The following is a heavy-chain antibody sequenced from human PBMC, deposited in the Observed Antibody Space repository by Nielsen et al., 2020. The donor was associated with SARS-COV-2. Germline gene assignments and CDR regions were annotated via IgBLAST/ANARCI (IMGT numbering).Heavy chain of an antibody. CDR2: IKQDGSEK. J-gene: IGHJ6*02. CDR1: GFTFSSYW. V-gene: IGHV3-7*01. D-gene: IGHD5-18*01. CDR3: AKDHAALIQLWLYYYYGMDV. Sequence: GGSLRLSCAASGFTFSSYWMSWVRQAPGKGLEWVANIKQDGSEKYYADSVKGRFTISRDNSKNTLYLQMNSLRAEDTAVYYCAKDHAALIQLWLYYYYGMDVWGQGTTVTVSS.